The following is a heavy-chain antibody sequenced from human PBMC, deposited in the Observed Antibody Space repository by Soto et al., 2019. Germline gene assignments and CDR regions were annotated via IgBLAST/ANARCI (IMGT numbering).Heavy chain of an antibody. CDR1: GFTFSTYG. V-gene: IGHV3-30*18. D-gene: IGHD3-16*01. CDR3: AKDPRNYVWGSGFDY. CDR2: ISKDGSNY. Sequence: QVQLVESGGGVVQPGVSLRLSCAASGFTFSTYGMHWVRQAPGKGLEWVAFISKDGSNYYHADSVRGRFTISRDNSKNTLYLQMNILRAEDTAVYYCAKDPRNYVWGSGFDYWGQGTLVTVSS. J-gene: IGHJ4*02.